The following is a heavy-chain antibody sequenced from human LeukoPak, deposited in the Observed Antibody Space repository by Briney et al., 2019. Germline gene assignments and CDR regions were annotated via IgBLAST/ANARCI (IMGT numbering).Heavy chain of an antibody. D-gene: IGHD3-10*01. V-gene: IGHV4-34*01. Sequence: SETLSLTCAVYGGSFSGYYWSWIRQPPGKGLEWIGEINHSGSTYYNPSLKSRVTISVDTSKNQFSLRLSSVTAADTAVYYCARSRRITMVRGVINSNWFDPWGQGTLVTVSS. CDR1: GGSFSGYY. CDR3: ARSRRITMVRGVINSNWFDP. J-gene: IGHJ5*02. CDR2: INHSGST.